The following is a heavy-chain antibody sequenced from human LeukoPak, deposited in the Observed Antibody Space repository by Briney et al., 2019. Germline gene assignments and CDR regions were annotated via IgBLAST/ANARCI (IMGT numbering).Heavy chain of an antibody. CDR2: IRGSGDGT. V-gene: IGHV3-23*01. D-gene: IGHD4-17*01. J-gene: IGHJ3*01. CDR1: GFTFRSYA. Sequence: SGGSLRLSCAASGFTFRSYAMTWVRQAPGKGREWVSSIRGSGDGTSYADSVKGRFTMSRDNSKNTLYLQMDSLRAEDTAIYYCGRDPNGDYVGAFEFWGQGTLVTVSS. CDR3: GRDPNGDYVGAFEF.